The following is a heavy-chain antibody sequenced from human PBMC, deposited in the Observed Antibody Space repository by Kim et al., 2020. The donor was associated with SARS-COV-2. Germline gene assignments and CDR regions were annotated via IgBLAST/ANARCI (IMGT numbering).Heavy chain of an antibody. CDR1: GFTFSSYG. V-gene: IGHV3-33*01. Sequence: GGSLRLSCAASGFTFSSYGMHWVRQAPGKGLEWVAVIWYDGSNKYYADSVKGRFTISRDNSKNTLYLQMNSLRAEDTAVYYCAREVEDIVVVPAAIGSYYYYGMDVWGQGTTVTVSS. J-gene: IGHJ6*02. CDR3: AREVEDIVVVPAAIGSYYYYGMDV. D-gene: IGHD2-2*01. CDR2: IWYDGSNK.